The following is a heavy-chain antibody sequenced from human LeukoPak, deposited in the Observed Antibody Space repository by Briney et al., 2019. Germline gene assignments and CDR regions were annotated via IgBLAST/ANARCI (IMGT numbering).Heavy chain of an antibody. V-gene: IGHV4-34*01. J-gene: IGHJ4*02. Sequence: SETLSLTCAVYGGSFSGYYWSWIRQPPGKGLESIGEINHSGSTNYNPSLKSRVTISVDTSKNQFSLKLSSVTAADTAVYYCARAEGGATMVRGEDYWGQGTLVTVSS. CDR2: INHSGST. D-gene: IGHD3-10*01. CDR1: GGSFSGYY. CDR3: ARAEGGATMVRGEDY.